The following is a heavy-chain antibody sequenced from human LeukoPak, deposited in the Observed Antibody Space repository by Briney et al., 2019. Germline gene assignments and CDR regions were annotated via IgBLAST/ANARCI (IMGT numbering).Heavy chain of an antibody. D-gene: IGHD2-2*01. CDR3: ASHCSSTSCPRRTDY. CDR1: GGTFSSYA. V-gene: IGHV1-69*13. CDR2: IIPIFGTA. Sequence: SVKVSCKASGGTFSSYAISWVRQAPGQGLEWMGGIIPIFGTANYAQKFRGRVTITADESTSTAYMELSSLRSEDTAVYYCASHCSSTSCPRRTDYWGQGTLVTVSS. J-gene: IGHJ4*02.